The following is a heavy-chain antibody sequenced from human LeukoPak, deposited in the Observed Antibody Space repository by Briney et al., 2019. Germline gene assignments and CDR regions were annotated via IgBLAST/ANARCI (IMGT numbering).Heavy chain of an antibody. Sequence: SVKVSCKASGGTFSTLDISWVRQAPGHGLERMGGIIPLFGPANYAQKFQDRVTIIADESTTTAYMELSSLRSEDTAVYYCARLGSGYDPGDFWGQGTPVTVST. D-gene: IGHD5-12*01. V-gene: IGHV1-69*13. CDR1: GGTFSTLD. CDR2: IIPLFGPA. CDR3: ARLGSGYDPGDF. J-gene: IGHJ4*02.